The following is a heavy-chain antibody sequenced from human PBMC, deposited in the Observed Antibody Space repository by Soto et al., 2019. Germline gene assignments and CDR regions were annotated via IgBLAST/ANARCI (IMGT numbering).Heavy chain of an antibody. CDR2: ISSSSSYI. D-gene: IGHD3-10*01. J-gene: IGHJ5*02. CDR3: ARRTRGSGPNWFDP. CDR1: GFTFSSYS. V-gene: IGHV3-21*01. Sequence: EVQLVESGGGLVKPGGSLRLSCAASGFTFSSYSMNWVRQAPGKGLEWVLSISSSSSYIYYADSVKGRFTISRDNAKNSLYLQMNSLRAEDTAVYYCARRTRGSGPNWFDPWGQGTLVTVSS.